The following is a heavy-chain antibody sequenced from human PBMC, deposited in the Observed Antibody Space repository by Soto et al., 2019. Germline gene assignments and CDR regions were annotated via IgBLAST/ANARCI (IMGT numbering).Heavy chain of an antibody. J-gene: IGHJ3*02. CDR2: ISWNSGTT. Sequence: LRLSCAASGFTFDDYAMHWGRQAPGKGLEWVSGISWNSGTTYYADSVKGRFTFSRDNSKNTLYLQMNSLRAEDTAVYYCAKTANGWFSAFDIWGQGTIVTVSS. CDR1: GFTFDDYA. V-gene: IGHV3-23*01. D-gene: IGHD6-19*01. CDR3: AKTANGWFSAFDI.